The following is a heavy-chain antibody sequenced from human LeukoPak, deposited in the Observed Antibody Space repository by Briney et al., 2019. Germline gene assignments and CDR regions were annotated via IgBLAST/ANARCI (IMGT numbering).Heavy chain of an antibody. CDR3: AREGDWNDFGY. J-gene: IGHJ4*02. V-gene: IGHV1-2*06. D-gene: IGHD1-1*01. Sequence: ASVNVSFKASGYIFTGYYMHWVRQAPGQGLEWMGRINPNSGGTNYAQKFQGRVTMTRDTSISTAYMELSRLRSDDTAVYYCAREGDWNDFGYWGQGTLVTVSS. CDR2: INPNSGGT. CDR1: GYIFTGYY.